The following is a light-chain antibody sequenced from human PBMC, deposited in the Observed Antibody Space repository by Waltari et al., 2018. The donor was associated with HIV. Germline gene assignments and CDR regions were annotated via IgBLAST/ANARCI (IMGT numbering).Light chain of an antibody. Sequence: QSVLTQPPSVSVGAGQQVTIPCSGGTSHIGANSVAWYQPLPGTAPKLLIYGKRKRFPAMSDRCAGSQAGTSANLGIAELRTGDETGYYCAACDNKLSGAVFGEGTNLTGL. CDR1: TSHIGANS. CDR2: GKR. V-gene: IGLV1-51*01. J-gene: IGLJ2*01. CDR3: AACDNKLSGAV.